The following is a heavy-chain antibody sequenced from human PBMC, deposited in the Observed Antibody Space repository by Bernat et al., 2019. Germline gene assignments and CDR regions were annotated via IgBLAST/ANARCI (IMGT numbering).Heavy chain of an antibody. CDR1: GFTVSSNY. V-gene: IGHV3-66*01. CDR2: IYGGGST. J-gene: IGHJ6*03. D-gene: IGHD1-26*01. CDR3: ARGHRAPPYYYYMDV. Sequence: EVQLVESGGGLVQPGGSLRLSCAASGFTVSSNYMSWVRQAPGKGLEWVSVIYGGGSTYYADSVKGRFTISRDNSKNTLYLQMNSLRAEDTAVYYCARGHRAPPYYYYMDVWGKGTTVTVSS.